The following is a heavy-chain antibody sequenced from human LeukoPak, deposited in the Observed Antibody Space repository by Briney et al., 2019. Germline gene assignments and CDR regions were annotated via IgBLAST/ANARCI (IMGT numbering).Heavy chain of an antibody. D-gene: IGHD3-10*01. V-gene: IGHV4-34*01. CDR1: GGSFSGYY. J-gene: IGHJ6*03. Sequence: SETLFLTCAVYGGSFSGYYWSWVRQPPGKGLEWIGEINHSGSTNYNPSLKSRVTISVDTSKNQFSLKLSSVTAADTAVYYCARRSITMVRGVITKYYYYMDVWGKGTTVTISS. CDR2: INHSGST. CDR3: ARRSITMVRGVITKYYYYMDV.